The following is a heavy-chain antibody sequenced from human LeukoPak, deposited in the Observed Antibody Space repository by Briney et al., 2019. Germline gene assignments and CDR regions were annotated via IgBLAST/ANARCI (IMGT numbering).Heavy chain of an antibody. D-gene: IGHD1-26*01. Sequence: ASVKVSCKASGYTFTGYYMHWVRQAPGQGLEWMGWINPNSGGTNYAQKFQGRVTMTRDTSISKAYMELSSLRPEDTAVYYCARLYSGSLNPYIGGEGGYYYYYMDVWGKGTTVTVSS. CDR2: INPNSGGT. J-gene: IGHJ6*03. CDR1: GYTFTGYY. V-gene: IGHV1-2*02. CDR3: ARLYSGSLNPYIGGEGGYYYYYMDV.